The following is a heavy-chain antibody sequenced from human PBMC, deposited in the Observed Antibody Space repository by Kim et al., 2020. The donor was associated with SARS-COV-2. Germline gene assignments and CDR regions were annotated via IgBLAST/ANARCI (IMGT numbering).Heavy chain of an antibody. CDR1: GGSISSYY. CDR3: ARHAAVAGLKGYYYYGMDV. J-gene: IGHJ6*02. CDR2: IYYSGST. D-gene: IGHD6-19*01. Sequence: SETLSLTCTVSGGSISSYYWSWIRQPPGKGLEWIGYIYYSGSTNYNPSLKSRVTISVDTSKNQFSLKLSSVTAADTAVYYCARHAAVAGLKGYYYYGMDVWGQGTTVTVSS. V-gene: IGHV4-59*08.